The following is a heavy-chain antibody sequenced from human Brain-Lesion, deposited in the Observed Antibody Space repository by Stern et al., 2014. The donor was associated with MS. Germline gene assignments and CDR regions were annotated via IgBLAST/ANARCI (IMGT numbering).Heavy chain of an antibody. D-gene: IGHD2-21*02. Sequence: VQLVESGGGVVQPGRSLRLSCAASGFTFTNYGMHWVRQAPGQGLEWVAVISYDGSDKYYADSVNGRFTISRDNSKNTLYLQMNSLRGEDTAMYYCANSLGTYSRCGGDCYSRADYWGQGTLVTVFS. CDR1: GFTFTNYG. J-gene: IGHJ4*02. CDR3: ANSLGTYSRCGGDCYSRADY. V-gene: IGHV3-30*18. CDR2: ISYDGSDK.